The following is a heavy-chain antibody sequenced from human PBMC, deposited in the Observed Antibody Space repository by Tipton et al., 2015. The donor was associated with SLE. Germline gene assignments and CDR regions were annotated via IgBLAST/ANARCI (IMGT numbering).Heavy chain of an antibody. V-gene: IGHV4-39*07. D-gene: IGHD3/OR15-3a*01. CDR2: IYYSGST. CDR3: SRVEPDSIKIFGLDAGDI. Sequence: TLSLTCTVSGGSISSSSYYWGWIRQPPGKGLEWIGSIYYSGSTYYNPSLKSRVTISVDTSKNQFSLKLSSVTAADTAVYYCSRVEPDSIKIFGLDAGDIWGRGTMVT. J-gene: IGHJ3*02. CDR1: GGSISSSSYY.